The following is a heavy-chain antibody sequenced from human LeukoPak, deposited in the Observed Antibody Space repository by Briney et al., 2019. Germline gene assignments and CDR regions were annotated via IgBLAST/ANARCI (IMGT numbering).Heavy chain of an antibody. CDR1: GFTFSSYA. J-gene: IGHJ4*02. Sequence: PGGSLRLSCAASGFTFSSYAMSWVRQAPGKGLDWVSGITGSGGSTYYADSVKGRFTISRDNSKNTVYLQMNSLRAEDTALYYCAKDPYQLVRSVDHWGQGTQVTVST. D-gene: IGHD2-2*01. V-gene: IGHV3-23*01. CDR3: AKDPYQLVRSVDH. CDR2: ITGSGGST.